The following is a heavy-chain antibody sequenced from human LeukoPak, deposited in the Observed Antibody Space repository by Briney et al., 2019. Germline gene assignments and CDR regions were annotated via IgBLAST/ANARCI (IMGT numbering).Heavy chain of an antibody. J-gene: IGHJ4*02. CDR2: ISGSGGST. V-gene: IGHV3-23*01. Sequence: GGSLRLSCAASGFTFSSYSMYWVRQAPGKGLEWVSAISGSGGSTYYADSVKGRFTISRDNAKNTLYLQMNSLRAEDTAMYYCARDFDRYYFDYWGQGTLVTVSS. CDR1: GFTFSSYS. CDR3: ARDFDRYYFDY. D-gene: IGHD3-9*01.